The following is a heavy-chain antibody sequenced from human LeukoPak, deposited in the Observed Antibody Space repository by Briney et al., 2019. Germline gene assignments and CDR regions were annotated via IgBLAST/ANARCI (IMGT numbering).Heavy chain of an antibody. Sequence: SETLSLTCIVSGGSISSSSYSWGWIRQPPGKGLEWIGNIYYIGSTYYNPSLKSRVTISVDPSKNQFSLNLSSVTAADTAVYYCASLSAWANSGYYYVPYFDYWGQGTLVTVSS. CDR1: GGSISSSSYS. CDR3: ASLSAWANSGYYYVPYFDY. CDR2: IYYIGST. V-gene: IGHV4-39*01. D-gene: IGHD3-22*01. J-gene: IGHJ4*02.